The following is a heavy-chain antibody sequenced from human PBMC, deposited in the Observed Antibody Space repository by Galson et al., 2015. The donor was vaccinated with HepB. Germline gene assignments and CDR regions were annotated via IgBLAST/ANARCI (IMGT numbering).Heavy chain of an antibody. D-gene: IGHD3-3*01. V-gene: IGHV3-7*01. Sequence: CAASGFTFSSYWMSWVRQAPGKGREWVANIKQDGSEKYYVDSVKGRFTISRDNAKNSLYLQMNSLRAEDTAVYYCARDSGIRITIFGVVRGWFDPWGQGTLVTVSS. CDR3: ARDSGIRITIFGVVRGWFDP. J-gene: IGHJ5*02. CDR1: GFTFSSYW. CDR2: IKQDGSEK.